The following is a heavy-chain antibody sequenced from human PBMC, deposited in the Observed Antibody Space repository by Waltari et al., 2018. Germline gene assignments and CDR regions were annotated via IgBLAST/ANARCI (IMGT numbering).Heavy chain of an antibody. J-gene: IGHJ6*03. V-gene: IGHV3-48*04. D-gene: IGHD3-10*01. CDR3: ANVLPYYYYMDV. Sequence: EVQLVESGGGLVQPGGSLRLSCAASGFTFSSYSMNWVRQAPGKGLEWVSYISSSSSTIYYADSVKGRFTISRDNAKNSLYLQMNSLRAEDTAVYYCANVLPYYYYMDVWGKGTTVTVSS. CDR2: ISSSSSTI. CDR1: GFTFSSYS.